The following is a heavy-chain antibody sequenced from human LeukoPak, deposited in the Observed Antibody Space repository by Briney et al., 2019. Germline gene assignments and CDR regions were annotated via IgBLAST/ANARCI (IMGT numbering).Heavy chain of an antibody. D-gene: IGHD5-18*01. CDR2: INPSGGST. V-gene: IGHV1-46*01. J-gene: IGHJ4*02. CDR3: AREGGQDTAMVKFDY. Sequence: VASVKVSCKASGYTFTGYYMHWVRQAPGQGLEWMGIINPSGGSTSYAQKFQGRVTMTRDMSTSTVYMELSSLRSEDTAVYYCAREGGQDTAMVKFDYWGQGTLVTVSS. CDR1: GYTFTGYY.